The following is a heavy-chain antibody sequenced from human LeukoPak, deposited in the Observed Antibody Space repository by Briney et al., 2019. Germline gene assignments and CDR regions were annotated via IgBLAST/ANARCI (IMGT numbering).Heavy chain of an antibody. V-gene: IGHV4-59*01. J-gene: IGHJ5*02. CDR3: ARRVQMSSASATSNTWLDP. Sequence: PSETLSLTCTVSGDSISTYYWNWIRQPPGKRLEWIGHIHFSGDANYNPSLKSRVTMSLDSAKNQFSLRLISVTAADTAVYYCARRVQMSSASATSNTWLDPWGQGTLVSVSP. D-gene: IGHD3-10*01. CDR1: GDSISTYY. CDR2: IHFSGDA.